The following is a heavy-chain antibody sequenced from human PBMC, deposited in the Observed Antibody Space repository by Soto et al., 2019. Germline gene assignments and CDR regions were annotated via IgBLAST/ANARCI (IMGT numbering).Heavy chain of an antibody. Sequence: QLQLQESGPGLVKPSETLSLTCTVSGGSISSSSYYWGWIRQPPGKGLDWIGSIYYSGSTYYNPSRKSRVTISVDTSKNQFSLKLSSVTAADTAVYYCARTGSDYDAAYYYNGLDVWGQGTTVTVSS. CDR2: IYYSGST. CDR3: ARTGSDYDAAYYYNGLDV. D-gene: IGHD5-12*01. CDR1: GGSISSSSYY. V-gene: IGHV4-39*01. J-gene: IGHJ6*02.